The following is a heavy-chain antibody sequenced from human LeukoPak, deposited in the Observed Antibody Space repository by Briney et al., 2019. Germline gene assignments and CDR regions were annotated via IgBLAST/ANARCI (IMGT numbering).Heavy chain of an antibody. CDR2: INPNSGGT. Sequence: ASVKVSCKASGYTFTGYYMHWVRQAPGQGLEWMGWINPNSGGTNYAQKFQGRVTMTRDTSISTAYMELSRLRSDDTAVYYCARHRAMALSYYFDYWGQGTLVTVSS. D-gene: IGHD5-24*01. CDR1: GYTFTGYY. J-gene: IGHJ4*02. CDR3: ARHRAMALSYYFDY. V-gene: IGHV1-2*02.